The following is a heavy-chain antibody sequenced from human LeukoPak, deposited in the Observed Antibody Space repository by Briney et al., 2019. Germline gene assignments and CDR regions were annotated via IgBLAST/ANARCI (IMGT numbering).Heavy chain of an antibody. Sequence: SVKVSCKASGGTFISYAISWVRQAPGQGLEWMGGIIPIFGTANYAQKFQGRVTITADESTSTAYMELSSLRSEDTAVYYCAIEAAAANDAFDIWGQGTMVTVSS. CDR1: GGTFISYA. V-gene: IGHV1-69*13. CDR3: AIEAAAANDAFDI. CDR2: IIPIFGTA. D-gene: IGHD2-2*01. J-gene: IGHJ3*02.